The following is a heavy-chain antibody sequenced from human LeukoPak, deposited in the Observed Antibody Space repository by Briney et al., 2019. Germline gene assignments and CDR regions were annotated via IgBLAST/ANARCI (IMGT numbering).Heavy chain of an antibody. CDR1: GFTFSSYG. CDR2: IWYDGSNK. CDR3: TRDREQQPTYDY. J-gene: IGHJ4*02. Sequence: GGSLRLSCAASGFTFSSYGMHWVRQAPGKGLEWVGVIWYDGSNKFYADSVKGRFTISRDNAKNALYLQMNSLRAEDTAVYYCTRDREQQPTYDYWGQGTLVNVSS. V-gene: IGHV3-33*08. D-gene: IGHD6-13*01.